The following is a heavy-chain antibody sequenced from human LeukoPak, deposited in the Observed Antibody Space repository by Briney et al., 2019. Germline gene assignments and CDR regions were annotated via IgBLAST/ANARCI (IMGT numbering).Heavy chain of an antibody. Sequence: GGSLRLSCAASGFTFSSYWMSWVRQAPGKGLEYVSAISSSGGSTYYVNSVKGRFTISRDNSKNTLYLQMGSLRAEDMAVYYCARRGSYSAEYFQHWGQGTLVTVSS. CDR3: ARRGSYSAEYFQH. CDR1: GFTFSSYW. D-gene: IGHD1-26*01. CDR2: ISSSGGST. J-gene: IGHJ1*01. V-gene: IGHV3-64*01.